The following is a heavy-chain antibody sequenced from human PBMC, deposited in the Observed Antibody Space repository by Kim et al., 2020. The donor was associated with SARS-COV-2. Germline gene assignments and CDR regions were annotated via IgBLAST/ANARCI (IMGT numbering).Heavy chain of an antibody. D-gene: IGHD5-12*01. Sequence: ADSVKGPFPLSGDNAKNTLYLQLNRLRAGDTAVYYCARVGGGNANSPFDYWGQGTLVTVSS. V-gene: IGHV3-74*01. CDR3: ARVGGGNANSPFDY. J-gene: IGHJ4*02.